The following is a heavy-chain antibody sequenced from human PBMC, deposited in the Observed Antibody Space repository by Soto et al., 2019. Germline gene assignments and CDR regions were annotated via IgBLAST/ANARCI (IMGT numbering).Heavy chain of an antibody. D-gene: IGHD2-15*01. CDR3: ARGPGSIGWFDP. CDR2: INPNSGGT. Sequence: QVHLVQSGAEVKKPGASVKVSCKASGYTFSDYYIHWVRQAPGQGPEWMGWINPNSGGTNSAQKFQGWVTRTRDTFINTAYMELNSLKSDDTAMYYCARGPGSIGWFDPWGQGTLVTVSS. CDR1: GYTFSDYY. J-gene: IGHJ5*02. V-gene: IGHV1-2*04.